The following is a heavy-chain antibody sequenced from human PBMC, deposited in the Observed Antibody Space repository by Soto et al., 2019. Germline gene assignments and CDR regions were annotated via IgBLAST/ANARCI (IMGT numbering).Heavy chain of an antibody. V-gene: IGHV3-7*04. CDR2: IKQDGSDK. CDR1: GFTFNNHW. J-gene: IGHJ3*02. CDR3: GRGGGAFDI. D-gene: IGHD3-16*01. Sequence: EVQLVESGGGLVQPGGSLRLSCAASGFTFNNHWMSWARQAPGKGLEWVANIKQDGSDKYYVDSVKGRFTISRDNAKNSRYLQMDSLRVEDTGVYHCGRGGGAFDIWGQGTMVTVSS.